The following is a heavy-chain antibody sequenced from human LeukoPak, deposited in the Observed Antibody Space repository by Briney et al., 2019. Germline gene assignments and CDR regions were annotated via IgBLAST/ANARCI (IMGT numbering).Heavy chain of an antibody. CDR1: GGSFSGYY. CDR3: ARGQSYYDFCSDLYGMDV. D-gene: IGHD3-3*01. CDR2: INHSGST. J-gene: IGHJ6*02. V-gene: IGHV4-34*01. Sequence: SETLSLTCAVYGGSFSGYYWSWIRQPPGKGLEWIGEINHSGSTNYNPSLKSRVTISVDTSKNQFSLKLSSVTAADTAVYYCARGQSYYDFCSDLYGMDVWGQGTTVTVSS.